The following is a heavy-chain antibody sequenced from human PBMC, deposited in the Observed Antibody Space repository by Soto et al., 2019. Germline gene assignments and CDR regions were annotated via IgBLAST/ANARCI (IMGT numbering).Heavy chain of an antibody. CDR2: ISSSSSTI. V-gene: IGHV3-48*02. D-gene: IGHD3-22*01. Sequence: GGSLRLSCAASGFTFSSYSMNWVRQAPGKGLEWVSYISSSSSTIYYADSVKGRFTISRDNAKNSLYLQMNSLRDEDTAVYYCARETYYYDSSGHKGFDYWGQGTLVTVSS. J-gene: IGHJ4*02. CDR3: ARETYYYDSSGHKGFDY. CDR1: GFTFSSYS.